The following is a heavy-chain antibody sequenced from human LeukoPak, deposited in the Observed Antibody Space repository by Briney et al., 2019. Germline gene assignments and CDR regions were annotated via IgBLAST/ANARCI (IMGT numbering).Heavy chain of an antibody. J-gene: IGHJ4*02. Sequence: GASVKVSCKASGGTFSSYAISWVRQAPGQGLEWMGGIIPIFGTANYAQKFQGRVTITADESTSTAYMDLSSLRSEDTAVYYCARSLGFDRGIVGATIFDYWGQGTLVTVSS. CDR3: ARSLGFDRGIVGATIFDY. D-gene: IGHD1-26*01. CDR1: GGTFSSYA. CDR2: IIPIFGTA. V-gene: IGHV1-69*13.